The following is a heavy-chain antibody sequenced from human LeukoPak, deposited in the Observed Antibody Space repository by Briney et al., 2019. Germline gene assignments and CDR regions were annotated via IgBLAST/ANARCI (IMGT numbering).Heavy chain of an antibody. CDR3: ARGIAAAGTVY. D-gene: IGHD6-13*01. CDR1: GFTFHDYA. J-gene: IGHJ4*02. V-gene: IGHV3-43D*03. Sequence: GGSLRLSCAASGFTFHDYAMHWVRQAPGKGLEWVSLISWDGGSTYYADSVKGRFTISRDNSKNTLYLQINSLRAEDTAVYYCARGIAAAGTVYWGQGTLVTVSS. CDR2: ISWDGGST.